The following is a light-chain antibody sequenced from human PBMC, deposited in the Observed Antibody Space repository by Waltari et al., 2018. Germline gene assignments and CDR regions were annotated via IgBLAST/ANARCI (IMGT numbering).Light chain of an antibody. Sequence: QSVLTQPPSVSGAPRQRVTISCTGTSSNLGAGYDVHWYQHLPGIAPKLLIKENNNRPSGVPDRFSGSKSGTLASLAIAGLQAEDEADYFCQSFDTGLGGSVFGTGTKVSVL. CDR1: SSNLGAGYD. CDR3: QSFDTGLGGSV. CDR2: ENN. J-gene: IGLJ1*01. V-gene: IGLV1-40*01.